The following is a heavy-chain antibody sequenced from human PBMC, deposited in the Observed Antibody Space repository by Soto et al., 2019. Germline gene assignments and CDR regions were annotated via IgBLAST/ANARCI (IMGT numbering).Heavy chain of an antibody. Sequence: GVSLRLSCAASGFTFSDYYMSWIRQAPGKGLEWVSYISSSGSTIYYADSVKGRFTISRDNAKNSLYLQMNSLRAEDTAVYYCAAPPERSAFDICGQGTMVPVSS. V-gene: IGHV3-11*01. CDR3: AAPPERSAFDI. D-gene: IGHD1-1*01. J-gene: IGHJ3*02. CDR1: GFTFSDYY. CDR2: ISSSGSTI.